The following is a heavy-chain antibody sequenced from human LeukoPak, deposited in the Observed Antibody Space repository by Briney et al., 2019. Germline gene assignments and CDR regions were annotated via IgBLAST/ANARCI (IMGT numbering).Heavy chain of an antibody. CDR3: ARYLTLLQLPGPSPGTYYFDY. Sequence: ASVKVSCKASGYTFTGYYMHWVRQAPGQGLEWMGWINPNSGGTNYAQKFQGRVTMTRDTSISTAYMELSRLRSDDTAVYYCARYLTLLQLPGPSPGTYYFDYWGQGTLVTVSS. CDR2: INPNSGGT. D-gene: IGHD4-4*01. V-gene: IGHV1-2*02. CDR1: GYTFTGYY. J-gene: IGHJ4*02.